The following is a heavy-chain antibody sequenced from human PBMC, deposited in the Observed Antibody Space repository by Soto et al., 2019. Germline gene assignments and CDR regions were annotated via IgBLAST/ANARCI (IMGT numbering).Heavy chain of an antibody. V-gene: IGHV3-23*01. J-gene: IGHJ4*02. Sequence: HPGGSLRLSCAASGFTFSAYAMTWVRQAPGKGLEWVSVISGSAGATYYADSVKGRFTISRDNSKNTLYLQMNSLRAEDTAVYYCARDYGYSNGSLDYWGQGTLVTVSS. D-gene: IGHD5-18*01. CDR1: GFTFSAYA. CDR2: ISGSAGAT. CDR3: ARDYGYSNGSLDY.